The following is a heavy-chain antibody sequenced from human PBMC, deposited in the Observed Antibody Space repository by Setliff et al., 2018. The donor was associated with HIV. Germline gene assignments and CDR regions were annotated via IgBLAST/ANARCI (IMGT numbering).Heavy chain of an antibody. CDR1: GGSISSSSYY. D-gene: IGHD3-16*01. CDR3: ARSDYVWGSYPDKLDY. V-gene: IGHV4-39*07. CDR2: IYYSGST. J-gene: IGHJ4*02. Sequence: SETLSLTCTVSGGSISSSSYYWGWIRQPPGKGLEWIGSIYYSGSTYYNPSLKSRVTISVDTSKNQFSLKLSSVTAADTAVYYCARSDYVWGSYPDKLDYWGQGTLVTVSS.